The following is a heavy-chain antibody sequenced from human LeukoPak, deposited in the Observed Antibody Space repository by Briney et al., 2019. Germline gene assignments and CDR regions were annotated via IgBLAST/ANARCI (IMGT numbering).Heavy chain of an antibody. CDR3: AKVDGVEQQLASFDY. D-gene: IGHD6-13*01. CDR1: GFIFSSYG. Sequence: GGSLRLSCAASGFIFSSYGMHWVRQAPGKGLEWVAFIRYDGSNKNYADSVKGRFTISRDNSRNTLYLQMNSLRAEDTAVYYCAKVDGVEQQLASFDYWGQGTLVTVSS. V-gene: IGHV3-30*02. J-gene: IGHJ4*02. CDR2: IRYDGSNK.